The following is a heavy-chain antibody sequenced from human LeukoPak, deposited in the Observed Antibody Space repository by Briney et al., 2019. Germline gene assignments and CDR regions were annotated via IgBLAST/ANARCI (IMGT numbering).Heavy chain of an antibody. CDR1: GFTFSSYG. CDR2: ISNSGGGT. Sequence: GGSLRLSCAASGFTFSSYGMTWVRQAPGKGLEWVSSISNSGGGTYYADSVKGRFTISRDNSKNTLYLHMKSLRDEDTAIYYCAKRRDYFDYWGQGTLVSVSS. V-gene: IGHV3-23*01. CDR3: AKRRDYFDY. J-gene: IGHJ4*02.